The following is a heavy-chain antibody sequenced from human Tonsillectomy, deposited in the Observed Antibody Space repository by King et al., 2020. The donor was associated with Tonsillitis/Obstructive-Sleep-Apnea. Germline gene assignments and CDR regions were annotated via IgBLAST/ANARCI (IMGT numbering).Heavy chain of an antibody. CDR1: GYTFIDYY. Sequence: QLVQSGAEVKKPGASVKVSCKASGYTFIDYYMHWVRQAPGQGLEWMGWINPNSGGTNYAQKFQGRVTLTRDTSINTVYMEVSRLRFDDTAVYYCARAKVIVAATNYGFDPWGQGTLVTVSS. CDR3: ARAKVIVAATNYGFDP. CDR2: INPNSGGT. J-gene: IGHJ5*02. D-gene: IGHD2-15*01. V-gene: IGHV1-2*02.